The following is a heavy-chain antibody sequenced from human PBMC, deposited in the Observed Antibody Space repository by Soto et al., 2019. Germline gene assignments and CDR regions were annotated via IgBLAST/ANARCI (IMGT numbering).Heavy chain of an antibody. Sequence: WGSLILSCAASGFTFIAYAFHWVRQAPGKGLEWLSVISYDGRETHYADSVEGRFIISRDSSKKTAYLQMNSLRGDDTAVYFCATDPVAVTGSFIDSWGQGKLVTVSS. V-gene: IGHV3-30-3*01. CDR2: ISYDGRET. CDR1: GFTFIAYA. D-gene: IGHD2-21*02. J-gene: IGHJ4*02. CDR3: ATDPVAVTGSFIDS.